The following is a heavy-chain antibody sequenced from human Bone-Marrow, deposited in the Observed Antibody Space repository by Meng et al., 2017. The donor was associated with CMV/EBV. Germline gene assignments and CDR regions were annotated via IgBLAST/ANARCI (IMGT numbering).Heavy chain of an antibody. D-gene: IGHD1-1*01. CDR2: IYWNDDK. Sequence: SGPTLVKPTQTLTLTCTFSGFSLSTSGVGVGWIRQPPGKPLEWLARIYWNDDKRYSPSLKSRLTITKDTSKNQVVLTMTTMDPVDTATYYCAHRGTGVLQPDYWGQGTLVTVSS. CDR1: GFSLSTSGVG. CDR3: AHRGTGVLQPDY. J-gene: IGHJ4*02. V-gene: IGHV2-5*01.